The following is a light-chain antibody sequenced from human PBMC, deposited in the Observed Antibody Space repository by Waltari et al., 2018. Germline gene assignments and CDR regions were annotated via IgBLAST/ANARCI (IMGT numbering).Light chain of an antibody. J-gene: IGKJ4*01. Sequence: DIVMTQSPDSLAVSLGERATINVKSSQSVWFSSNNRNYLAWYQQKPGQSPKLVLYWASTRESGVPDRFSGSGSATDFTLTISSLQAEDVAVYYCQQYYSNEVTFGGGTKVEIK. V-gene: IGKV4-1*01. CDR1: QSVWFSSNNRNY. CDR3: QQYYSNEVT. CDR2: WAS.